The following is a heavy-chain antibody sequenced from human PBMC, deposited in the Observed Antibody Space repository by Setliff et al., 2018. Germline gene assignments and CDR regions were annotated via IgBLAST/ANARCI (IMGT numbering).Heavy chain of an antibody. D-gene: IGHD3-3*01. CDR1: GYTFTEYL. CDR3: ARQAISGSDAFDI. V-gene: IGHV5-51*01. CDR2: IYPGDSDT. Sequence: GESLKISCKGSGYTFTEYLIGWVRQMPGKGLEWMGIIYPGDSDTRYSPSFQGQVTISADKSISIAYLQWSSLKASDTAMYYCARQAISGSDAFDIWGQGTLVTVSS. J-gene: IGHJ3*02.